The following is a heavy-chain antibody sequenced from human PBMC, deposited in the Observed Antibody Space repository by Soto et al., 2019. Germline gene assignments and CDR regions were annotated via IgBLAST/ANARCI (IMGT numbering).Heavy chain of an antibody. V-gene: IGHV3-23*01. D-gene: IGHD6-19*01. Sequence: GGSLRLSCAASGFTFSSYAMSWVRQAPGKGLEWVSAVSGSGGSTYYADSVKGRFTISRDNSKNTLYLQMNSLRAEDTAVYYCAKVGGVAVAGLIFDYWGQGTLVTVSS. J-gene: IGHJ4*02. CDR1: GFTFSSYA. CDR2: VSGSGGST. CDR3: AKVGGVAVAGLIFDY.